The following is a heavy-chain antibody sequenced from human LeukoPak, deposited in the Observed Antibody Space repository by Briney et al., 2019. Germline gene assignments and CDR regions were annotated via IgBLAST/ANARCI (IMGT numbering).Heavy chain of an antibody. Sequence: PGGSLRLSCAASGFTFSNHGMNWVRQAPGKGLDWVSGISPSGDITYYADSVKGRFTISRDNSKTTLYLQMNSLRAEDTAVYYCAKEGGSYFGDFDYWSQGTLVTVSS. CDR1: GFTFSNHG. V-gene: IGHV3-23*01. CDR3: AKEGGSYFGDFDY. D-gene: IGHD1-26*01. J-gene: IGHJ4*02. CDR2: ISPSGDIT.